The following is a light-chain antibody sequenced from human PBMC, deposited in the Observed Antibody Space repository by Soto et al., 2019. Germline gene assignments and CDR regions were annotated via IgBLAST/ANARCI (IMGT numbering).Light chain of an antibody. CDR3: QQYGSSPLVT. CDR1: QSVSSSY. Sequence: EIVLTQSPGTLSLSPGERATLSCRASQSVSSSYLAWYQQKPGQAPRLLIYGASSRATGIPDRFSGSGSGTDFTLTIIRLEPEDFAVYYCQQYGSSPLVTFGQGTKPEIK. CDR2: GAS. J-gene: IGKJ2*01. V-gene: IGKV3-20*01.